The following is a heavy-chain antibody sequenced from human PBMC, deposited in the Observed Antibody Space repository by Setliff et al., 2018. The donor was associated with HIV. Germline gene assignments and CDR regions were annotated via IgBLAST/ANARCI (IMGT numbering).Heavy chain of an antibody. V-gene: IGHV4-34*01. Sequence: SETLSLTCAVYGGSFSGYYWSWIRQPPGKGLEWIGEINHSGSTNYNPSLKSRVTISVDTSKNQLSLKLSSVTAADTAVYYCARGGRDYYYYYMDVWGKGTTVTVSS. J-gene: IGHJ6*03. CDR1: GGSFSGYY. CDR2: INHSGST. CDR3: ARGGRDYYYYYMDV.